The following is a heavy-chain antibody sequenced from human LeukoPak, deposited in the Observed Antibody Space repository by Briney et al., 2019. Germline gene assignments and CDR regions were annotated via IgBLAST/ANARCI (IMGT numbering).Heavy chain of an antibody. CDR1: GVTFSSYG. CDR3: ARARRQWLAYFDY. CDR2: ISSDGNDK. Sequence: GGSLRLSCAASGVTFSSYGMHWVRQAPSKGLEWVALISSDGNDKLYGDSVKGRFTISRDDSKSTLYLQMNSLRAEDTAVYYCARARRQWLAYFDYWGQGTLVTVSS. D-gene: IGHD6-19*01. J-gene: IGHJ4*02. V-gene: IGHV3-30*03.